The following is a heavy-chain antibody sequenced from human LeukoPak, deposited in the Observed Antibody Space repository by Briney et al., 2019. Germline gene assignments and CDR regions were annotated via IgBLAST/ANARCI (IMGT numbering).Heavy chain of an antibody. CDR3: AKRRDYYGSGSYLDP. CDR2: ISGSGGST. Sequence: GGSLRLSCAASGFTFSSYGMSWVRQAPGKGLEWVSAISGSGGSTYYADSVKGRFTISRDNSKNTLYLQMNSLRAEDTAVYYCAKRRDYYGSGSYLDPWGQGTLVTVSS. D-gene: IGHD3-10*01. J-gene: IGHJ5*02. CDR1: GFTFSSYG. V-gene: IGHV3-23*01.